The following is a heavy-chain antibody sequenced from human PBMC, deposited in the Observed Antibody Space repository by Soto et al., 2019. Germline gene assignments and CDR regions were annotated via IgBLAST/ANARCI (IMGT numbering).Heavy chain of an antibody. CDR2: ISPYNGDT. CDR1: GYTLTTYG. CDR3: ATSYDSGFDP. Sequence: QVQLVQSGAEVKKPGASLKVSCKASGYTLTTYGISWIRQAPGQGLEWMGWISPYNGDTNYAQQVQGRVTMTTDSSTSTAYMELRSLRSDDTAVYYCATSYDSGFDPWGQGTLVIVSS. V-gene: IGHV1-18*04. D-gene: IGHD5-12*01. J-gene: IGHJ5*02.